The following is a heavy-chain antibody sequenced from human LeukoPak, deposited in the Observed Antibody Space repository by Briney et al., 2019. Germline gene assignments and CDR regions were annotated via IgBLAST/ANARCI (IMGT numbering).Heavy chain of an antibody. CDR1: GFTFSSYA. D-gene: IGHD3-9*01. CDR3: ANAPRLVIPGDAFDI. V-gene: IGHV3-23*01. CDR2: IIDSGEST. Sequence: PGGSLRLSCAASGFTFSSYAMSWVRQAPGKGLEWVSGIIDSGESTYYANFAKGRFTISRDNSNNTLYLQMNSLRAEDTAVYYCANAPRLVIPGDAFDIWGQGTMVTVSS. J-gene: IGHJ3*02.